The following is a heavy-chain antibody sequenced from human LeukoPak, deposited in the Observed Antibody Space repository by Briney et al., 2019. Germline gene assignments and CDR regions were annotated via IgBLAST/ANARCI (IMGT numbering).Heavy chain of an antibody. V-gene: IGHV4-59*11. D-gene: IGHD3-10*01. J-gene: IGHJ4*02. Sequence: SETPSLTCTVSAGSISGHYWTWIRQPPGKRLEWIGYIHHSGSTNYNPSLKSRVTISVDRSKNQFSLRLSAVTAADTAVFYCARVAVRGGSFDYWGQGALVTVSS. CDR1: AGSISGHY. CDR2: IHHSGST. CDR3: ARVAVRGGSFDY.